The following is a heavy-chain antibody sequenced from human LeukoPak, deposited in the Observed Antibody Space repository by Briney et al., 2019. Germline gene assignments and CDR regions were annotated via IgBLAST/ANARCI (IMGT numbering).Heavy chain of an antibody. V-gene: IGHV4-59*01. CDR1: GGSISSYY. D-gene: IGHD6-19*01. CDR2: IHYSGST. J-gene: IGHJ4*02. Sequence: SESLSLTCTVSGGSISSYYWSWIRQPPGKGLEWIGYIHYSGSTTYNASLKTRVTISVDTSKSQFSLKLSSVTAADTAVYYCASYIAVAGTIDYWGQGTLVTVSS. CDR3: ASYIAVAGTIDY.